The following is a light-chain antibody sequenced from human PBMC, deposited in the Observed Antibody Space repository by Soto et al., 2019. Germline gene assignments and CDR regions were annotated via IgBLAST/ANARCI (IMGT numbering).Light chain of an antibody. J-gene: IGLJ1*01. CDR2: EVV. V-gene: IGLV2-8*01. CDR3: KSYAGSNTYV. CDR1: KSDIGVYDF. Sequence: LTQPPSVSAAPGQKVTISCSGTKSDIGVYDFVSWYQHHPGKAPRLIIYEVVQRPSGVPDRFSGSKSGNTASLTVSGLQAADEADYFCKSYAGSNTYVFGSGTKVSVL.